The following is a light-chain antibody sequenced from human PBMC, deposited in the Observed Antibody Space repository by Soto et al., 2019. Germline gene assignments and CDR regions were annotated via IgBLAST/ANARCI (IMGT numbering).Light chain of an antibody. V-gene: IGKV1-12*01. Sequence: DIQMTQSPSSVSASVADRVTITCRASQGISSWLAWYQQKPGKAPKLLIYAASSLQSVVQSRFSGSASGTDFTLTLSGLQPEDFATYYFQQANSFPFAFGPWTKVDIK. CDR3: QQANSFPFA. CDR1: QGISSW. CDR2: AAS. J-gene: IGKJ3*01.